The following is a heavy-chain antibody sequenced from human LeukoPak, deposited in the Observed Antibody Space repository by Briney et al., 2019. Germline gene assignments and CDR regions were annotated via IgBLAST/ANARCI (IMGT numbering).Heavy chain of an antibody. D-gene: IGHD6-19*01. J-gene: IGHJ4*02. CDR3: AKDWGYSSGSLDY. CDR1: GFTFSDYY. Sequence: PGGSLRLSCAASGFTFSDYYMSWIRQAPGKGLEWVSYISSSGSTIYYADSVKGRFTISRDNAKNSLYLQMNSLRPEDTAVYYCAKDWGYSSGSLDYWGQGTLVSVSS. V-gene: IGHV3-11*04. CDR2: ISSSGSTI.